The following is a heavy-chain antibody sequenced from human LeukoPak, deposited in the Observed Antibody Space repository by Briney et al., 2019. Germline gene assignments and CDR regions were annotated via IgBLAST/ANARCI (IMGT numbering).Heavy chain of an antibody. CDR1: GSSFTSYW. Sequence: GESLQISCQGSGSSFTSYWISWVRPVPGKGREWMGRIDPSDSYTNYSTSFEVHVTISADKSISTAYLQWSSLKASDSAMYYCARLAYSSSWFYYGMDVWGKGTTVTVSS. J-gene: IGHJ6*04. CDR3: ARLAYSSSWFYYGMDV. V-gene: IGHV5-10-1*01. CDR2: IDPSDSYT. D-gene: IGHD6-13*01.